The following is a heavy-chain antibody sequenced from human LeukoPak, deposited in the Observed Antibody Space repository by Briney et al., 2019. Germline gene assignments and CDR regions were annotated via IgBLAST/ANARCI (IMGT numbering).Heavy chain of an antibody. D-gene: IGHD2-2*01. CDR2: IKQDGSDK. V-gene: IGHV3-7*01. CDR3: ARVRCSSNSCFPDY. Sequence: GGSLRLSCAASGFSFSTYWMSWVREGQGKGLEWVANIKQDGSDKYYVDSVKGRFTISRDNAKNSSFLQMNSLRAEDTAVYYCARVRCSSNSCFPDYWGQGTLVTVSS. CDR1: GFSFSTYW. J-gene: IGHJ4*02.